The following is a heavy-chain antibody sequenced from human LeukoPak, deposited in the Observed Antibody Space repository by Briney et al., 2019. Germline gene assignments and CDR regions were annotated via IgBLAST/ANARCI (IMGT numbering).Heavy chain of an antibody. CDR3: ASEHSGYGTDYFDY. CDR2: ISSSGSTI. Sequence: GGSMRPSCAASGFTFSDYYMSWIRQAAGKVLEWVSYISSSGSTIYYAESVKGRFTISRDNAKNSLYLQMNSLRAEDTAVYYCASEHSGYGTDYFDYWGQGTLVTVSS. D-gene: IGHD5-12*01. V-gene: IGHV3-11*01. CDR1: GFTFSDYY. J-gene: IGHJ4*02.